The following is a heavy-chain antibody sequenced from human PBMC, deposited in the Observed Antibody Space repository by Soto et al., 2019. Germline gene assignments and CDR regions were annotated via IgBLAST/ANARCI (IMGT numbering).Heavy chain of an antibody. J-gene: IGHJ4*02. CDR3: ARDTRRNSWTSIDY. V-gene: IGHV1-18*01. CDR1: GYTFTSYG. CDR2: ISAYNGNT. Sequence: ASVKVSCKASGYTFTSYGISWVRQAPGQGLEWMGWISAYNGNTNYAQKLQGRVTMTTDTSTSTAYMELRSLRSDDTAVYYCARDTRRNSWTSIDYWGQGTLVTVSS. D-gene: IGHD2-2*01.